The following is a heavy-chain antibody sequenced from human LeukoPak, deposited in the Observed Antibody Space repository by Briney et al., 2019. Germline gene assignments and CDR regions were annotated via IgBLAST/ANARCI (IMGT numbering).Heavy chain of an antibody. V-gene: IGHV3-21*01. CDR1: GFTFTIYS. J-gene: IGHJ4*02. Sequence: GGSLRLSCAASGFTFTIYSMNWVRQAPGKGLEWVSSISSSSGYIYYADSVKGRFTISRDNAKNSLYLQMNSLRAEDTAVYYCARAREYCSSINCYSAEYYFDYWGQGTLVTVSS. D-gene: IGHD2-2*02. CDR2: ISSSSGYI. CDR3: ARAREYCSSINCYSAEYYFDY.